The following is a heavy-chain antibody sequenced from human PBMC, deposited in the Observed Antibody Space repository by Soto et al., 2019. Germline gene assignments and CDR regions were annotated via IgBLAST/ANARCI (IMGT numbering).Heavy chain of an antibody. CDR2: IYWDDNK. J-gene: IGHJ3*02. D-gene: IGHD1-20*01. V-gene: IGHV2-5*02. CDR1: GFSLSNRGMG. Sequence: QITLKESGPTLVKPTQTLTLTCTFSGFSLSNRGMGVGWIRQPPGKALEWLALIYWDDNKRYSPSLKSRLTIAKDTSKNQVVLTMTNMDPVDTSTYYCANRMTGTTDDAFDIRGQGTMVTVSS. CDR3: ANRMTGTTDDAFDI.